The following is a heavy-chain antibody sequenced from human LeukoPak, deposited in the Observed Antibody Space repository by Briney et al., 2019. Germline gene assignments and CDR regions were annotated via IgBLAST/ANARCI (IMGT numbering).Heavy chain of an antibody. CDR1: GFTVSSNY. CDR3: TRVSPFDY. Sequence: GGSERLSCAASGFTVSSNYMSWVRQAPGKGLEWLSVLYCGGRTYYAHSVNGRFTMSRDNSKNTLYLQMNGLRVEDTAVYYCTRVSPFDYWGQGTQVCVSS. V-gene: IGHV3-66*01. CDR2: LYCGGRT. J-gene: IGHJ4*02.